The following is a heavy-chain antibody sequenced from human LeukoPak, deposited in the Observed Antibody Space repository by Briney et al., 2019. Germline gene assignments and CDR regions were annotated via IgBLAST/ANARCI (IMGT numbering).Heavy chain of an antibody. CDR1: GGTFSSYA. D-gene: IGHD4-17*01. V-gene: IGHV1-69*13. CDR2: IFPIFRTA. J-gene: IGHJ4*02. CDR3: ARDDYGEYSLGY. Sequence: SVKVSCKASGGTFSSYAISWVRQAPGQGLEWMGGIFPIFRTANYAQNFQGRVTITADESTTTAYMELSSLRSDDTAVYYCARDDYGEYSLGYWGQGTLVTVSS.